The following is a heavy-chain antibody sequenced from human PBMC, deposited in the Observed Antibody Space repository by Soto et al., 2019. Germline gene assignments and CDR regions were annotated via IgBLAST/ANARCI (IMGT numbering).Heavy chain of an antibody. CDR2: IIPVLDIA. Sequence: QVQLVQSGAEVKKPGSSVKVSCKASGGTFSSFTISWVRQAPGQGLEWMGRIIPVLDIANYAQKFQGRVTITADKFTSRAYMELSMLRSEDTAVYYLAKERGGCSGGGRQPNLDYLGQGTLVT. J-gene: IGHJ4*02. D-gene: IGHD2-15*01. CDR1: GGTFSSFT. V-gene: IGHV1-69*08. CDR3: AKERGGCSGGGRQPNLDY.